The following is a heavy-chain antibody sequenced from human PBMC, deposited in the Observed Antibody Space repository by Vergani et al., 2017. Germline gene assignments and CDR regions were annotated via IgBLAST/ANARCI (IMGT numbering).Heavy chain of an antibody. CDR3: ARGSRYXTSTSCSPLNVYDI. CDR2: ISSSGNTI. Sequence: QVQLVESGGGLVKPGGSLRLSCAASGFTFSAYYMSWFRQAPGKGLEWVSYISSSGNTIYNADSVKGRFTISRDNAKNSLFLRMNSLRADDTAVYYCARGSRYXTSTSCSPLNVYDIWGQGTMVTVSS. D-gene: IGHD2-2*01. J-gene: IGHJ3*02. CDR1: GFTFSAYY. V-gene: IGHV3-11*01.